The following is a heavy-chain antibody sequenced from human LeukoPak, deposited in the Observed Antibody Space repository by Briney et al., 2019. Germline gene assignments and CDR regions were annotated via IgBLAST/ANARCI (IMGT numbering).Heavy chain of an antibody. V-gene: IGHV3-48*01. J-gene: IGHJ4*02. CDR2: ISSSSSTI. Sequence: GGSLRLSCAASGFTLRSYTMNWVRQAPGKGLEWVSYISSSSSTIYYADSVKGRFTISRDNSKNTLYLQMNSLRAEDTAVYYCARALAAAGTDFDYWGQGTLVTVSS. D-gene: IGHD6-13*01. CDR3: ARALAAAGTDFDY. CDR1: GFTLRSYT.